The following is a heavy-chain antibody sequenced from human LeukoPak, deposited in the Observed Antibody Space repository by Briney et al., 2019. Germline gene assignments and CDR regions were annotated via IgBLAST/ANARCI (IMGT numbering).Heavy chain of an antibody. CDR3: AKFIVVVPAAIDY. D-gene: IGHD2-2*01. CDR1: GFTFSSYA. J-gene: IGHJ4*02. V-gene: IGHV3-23*01. Sequence: PGGSLRLSCAASGFTFSSYAMSWFRQAPGKGLEWVSAISGSGGSTYYADSVKGRFTISRDNSKNTLYLQMNSLRAEDTAVYYCAKFIVVVPAAIDYWGQGTLVTVSS. CDR2: ISGSGGST.